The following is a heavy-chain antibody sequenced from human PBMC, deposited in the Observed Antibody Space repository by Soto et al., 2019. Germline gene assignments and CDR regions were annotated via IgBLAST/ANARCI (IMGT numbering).Heavy chain of an antibody. J-gene: IGHJ6*02. CDR2: IYYSGST. D-gene: IGHD3-3*01. Sequence: LSLTCTVSGGSISSYYWSWIRQPPGKGLEWIGYIYYSGSTNYNPSLKSRVTISVDTSKNQFSLKLSSVTAADTAVYYCARDNPYYDFWSGYYSLGGSSSYYYGMDVWGQGTTVTVSS. CDR1: GGSISSYY. CDR3: ARDNPYYDFWSGYYSLGGSSSYYYGMDV. V-gene: IGHV4-59*01.